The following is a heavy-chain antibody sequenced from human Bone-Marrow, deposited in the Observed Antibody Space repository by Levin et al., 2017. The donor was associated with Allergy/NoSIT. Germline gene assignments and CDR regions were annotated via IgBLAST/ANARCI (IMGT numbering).Heavy chain of an antibody. V-gene: IGHV3-23*01. CDR2: ISGNGDTT. CDR3: AASSFAYSSSGSVPEYYQYGMDV. CDR1: GFTFINHA. J-gene: IGHJ6*02. Sequence: LSLTCAASGFTFINHAMSWVRQAPGEGLEWVSAISGNGDTTYYADSVKGRFTISRDNSKNTLYLQMNSLRAEDTAVYYCAASSFAYSSSGSVPEYYQYGMDVWVQGTTVTVSS. D-gene: IGHD6-13*01.